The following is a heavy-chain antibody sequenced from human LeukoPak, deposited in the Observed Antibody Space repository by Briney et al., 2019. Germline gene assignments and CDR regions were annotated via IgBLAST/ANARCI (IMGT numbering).Heavy chain of an antibody. CDR1: GYTFTGYY. CDR3: ARNDYGDYGIDY. D-gene: IGHD4-17*01. V-gene: IGHV1-2*02. J-gene: IGHJ4*02. CDR2: INPNSGGT. Sequence: GASVKVSCKASGYTFTGYYMHWVRQAPGQGLEWMGWINPNSGGTNYAQKFQGRVTMTRDTSISTAYMELSRLRCDDTAVYYCARNDYGDYGIDYWGQRTLVTVSS.